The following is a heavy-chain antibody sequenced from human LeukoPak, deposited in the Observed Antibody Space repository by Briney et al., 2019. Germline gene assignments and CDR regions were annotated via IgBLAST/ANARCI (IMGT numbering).Heavy chain of an antibody. CDR3: AKGADYEPYYYYYYMDV. CDR2: ISPSGGST. D-gene: IGHD4-17*01. V-gene: IGHV1-46*01. Sequence: GASVKVSCKAFGYTFTSNYMHWVRQAPGQGPEWMGVISPSGGSTTYAQKFQGRVTLTRDMSTSTDYLELSSLRAEDTAVYYCAKGADYEPYYYYYYMDVWGKGTTVTVSS. J-gene: IGHJ6*03. CDR1: GYTFTSNY.